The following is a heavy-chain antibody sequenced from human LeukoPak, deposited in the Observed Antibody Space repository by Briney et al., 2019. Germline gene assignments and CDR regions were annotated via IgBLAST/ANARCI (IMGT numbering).Heavy chain of an antibody. D-gene: IGHD3-22*01. CDR3: AKVLYYYDSSGYYYERPFDY. CDR2: ISGSGGST. CDR1: GFTFSSYD. J-gene: IGHJ4*02. Sequence: GGSLRLSCAASGFTFSSYDMHWVRQATGKGLEWVSAISGSGGSTYYADSVKGRFTISRDNSKNTLYLQMNSLRAEDTAVYYCAKVLYYYDSSGYYYERPFDYWGQGTLVTVSS. V-gene: IGHV3-23*01.